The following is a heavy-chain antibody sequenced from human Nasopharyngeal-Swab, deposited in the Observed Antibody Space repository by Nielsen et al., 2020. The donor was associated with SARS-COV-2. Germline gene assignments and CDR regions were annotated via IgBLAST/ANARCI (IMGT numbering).Heavy chain of an antibody. CDR2: IGVTGSTR. V-gene: IGHV3-48*04. CDR3: ARGGSSWPHWYFDL. J-gene: IGHJ2*01. CDR1: GFIFSNYN. D-gene: IGHD6-13*01. Sequence: GESLKISCAASGFIFSNYNMNWVRQAPGKGLEWVSYIGVTGSTRYYADSLRGRFTISRDNAKNSLYLQMNSLRAEDTAVYYCARGGSSWPHWYFDLWGRGTLVTVSS.